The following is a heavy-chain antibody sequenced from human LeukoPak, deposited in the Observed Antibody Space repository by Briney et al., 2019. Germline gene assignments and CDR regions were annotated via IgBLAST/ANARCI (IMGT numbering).Heavy chain of an antibody. J-gene: IGHJ6*02. CDR3: AKDFPPSYGDPGNYYYYGMDV. CDR2: ISYDGSNK. V-gene: IGHV3-30*18. D-gene: IGHD4-17*01. CDR1: GFTFSSYG. Sequence: GGSLRLSCAASGFTFSSYGMHWVRQAPGKGLEWVAVISYDGSNKYYADSVKGRFTISRDNSKNTLYLQMNSLRAEDTAVYYCAKDFPPSYGDPGNYYYYGMDVWGQGTTVTVSS.